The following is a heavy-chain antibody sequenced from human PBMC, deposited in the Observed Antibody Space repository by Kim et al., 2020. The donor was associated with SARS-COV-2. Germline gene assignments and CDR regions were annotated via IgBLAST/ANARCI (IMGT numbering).Heavy chain of an antibody. Sequence: GGSLRLSCAASGFTFGSFAMSWVRQAPGKGLEWVSVVSGSGGTTYYADSVKGRFTISRDNSRNTLYLQMSSLRAEDAAVYYCAKAQGLVVSIAATLFDSWGQGTLVTVSS. CDR2: VSGSGGTT. J-gene: IGHJ4*02. D-gene: IGHD2-15*01. V-gene: IGHV3-23*01. CDR1: GFTFGSFA. CDR3: AKAQGLVVSIAATLFDS.